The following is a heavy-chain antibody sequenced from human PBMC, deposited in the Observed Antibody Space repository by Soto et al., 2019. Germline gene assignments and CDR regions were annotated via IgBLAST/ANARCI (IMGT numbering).Heavy chain of an antibody. Sequence: SETLSLTCTVSGGSISSGDYYWSWIRQPPGKGLEWIGYIYYSGSTYYNPSLKSRVTILVDTSKNQFSLKLSSVTAADTAVYYCARARGARYFDYLGQGTLVTVSS. V-gene: IGHV4-30-4*01. D-gene: IGHD2-15*01. J-gene: IGHJ4*02. CDR1: GGSISSGDYY. CDR3: ARARGARYFDY. CDR2: IYYSGST.